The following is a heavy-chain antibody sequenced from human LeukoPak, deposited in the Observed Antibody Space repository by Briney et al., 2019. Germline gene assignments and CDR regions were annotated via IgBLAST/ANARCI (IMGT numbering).Heavy chain of an antibody. V-gene: IGHV3-23*01. CDR2: ISGGGGNT. CDR1: KFAFSSYA. Sequence: GGSLRLSCAASKFAFSSYAMSWVRQAPGEGLEWVSAISGGGGNTYYADSVKGRFTISRDNSKNTLYLQMNSLRAEDTAVYYCGKNRYSGSLSPFDIWGQGTMVTVSS. J-gene: IGHJ3*02. D-gene: IGHD1-26*01. CDR3: GKNRYSGSLSPFDI.